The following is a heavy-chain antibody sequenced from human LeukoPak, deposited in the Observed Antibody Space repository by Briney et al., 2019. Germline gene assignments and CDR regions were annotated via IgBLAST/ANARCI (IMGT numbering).Heavy chain of an antibody. V-gene: IGHV3-23*01. Sequence: GGSLRLSCAASGFTFSSYVMSWVRQAPGKGLEWVSAISGTGDTTYYADSVKGRFTISVDNSRNMLYLQMNSLRAEDTAVYYCAKLCTIMVQTGDYWGQGTLVTVSS. CDR3: AKLCTIMVQTGDY. CDR2: ISGTGDTT. CDR1: GFTFSSYV. D-gene: IGHD3-10*01. J-gene: IGHJ4*02.